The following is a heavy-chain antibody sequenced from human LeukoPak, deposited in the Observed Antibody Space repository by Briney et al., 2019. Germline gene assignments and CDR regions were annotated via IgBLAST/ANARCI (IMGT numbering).Heavy chain of an antibody. Sequence: SETLSLTCTVSGGSISSYYWSWIRQPPGKGLEWIGYIYYSGSTNYNPSLKSRVTISVDTSKNQFSLKLSSVTAADTAVYYCARWSYGYYDSSGYSSYFDYWGQGTLVTVSS. D-gene: IGHD3-22*01. V-gene: IGHV4-59*08. CDR2: IYYSGST. CDR3: ARWSYGYYDSSGYSSYFDY. CDR1: GGSISSYY. J-gene: IGHJ4*02.